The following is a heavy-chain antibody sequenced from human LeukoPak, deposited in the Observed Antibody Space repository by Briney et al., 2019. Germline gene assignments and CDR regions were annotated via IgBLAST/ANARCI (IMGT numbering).Heavy chain of an antibody. V-gene: IGHV3-21*01. D-gene: IGHD3-22*01. Sequence: PGGSLRLSCAASGFTFSSYSMNWVRQAPGKGLEWVSSISSSSSYIYYADSVKGRFTISRGNAKNSLYLQMNSLRAEDTAVYYCARDPRYYYDSSERYFQHRGQGTLVTVSS. CDR3: ARDPRYYYDSSERYFQH. J-gene: IGHJ1*01. CDR1: GFTFSSYS. CDR2: ISSSSSYI.